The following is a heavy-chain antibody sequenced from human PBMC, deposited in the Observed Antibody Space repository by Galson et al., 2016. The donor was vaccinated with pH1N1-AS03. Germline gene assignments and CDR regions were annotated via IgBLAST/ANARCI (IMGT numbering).Heavy chain of an antibody. CDR3: ARFEWSDSYCDY. CDR1: GASVSSGGDYY. CDR2: IYHTGRT. V-gene: IGHV4-38-2*02. Sequence: SETLSLTCTVSGASVSSGGDYYWSWIRQAPGKALEYIGNIYHTGRTYYNLSLKSRVTISRDTSKNQLSLKVRSVTAADTAVYYCARFEWSDSYCDYWGQGMLVTVSS. D-gene: IGHD3-3*01. J-gene: IGHJ4*02.